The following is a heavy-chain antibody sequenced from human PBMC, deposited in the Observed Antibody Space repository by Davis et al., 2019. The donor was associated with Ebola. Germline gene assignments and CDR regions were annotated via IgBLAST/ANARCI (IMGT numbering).Heavy chain of an antibody. CDR2: ISGSGGST. D-gene: IGHD4-11*01. V-gene: IGHV3-23*01. J-gene: IGHJ4*02. CDR1: GFTFSSYA. Sequence: GESLKISCAASGFTFSSYAMSWVRQAPGKGLEWVSAISGSGGSTYYADSVKGRFTISRDNSQNNVYLQMTSLRAEDTAVYYCAKLNTVTTWPVVGYWGQGTLVTVSS. CDR3: AKLNTVTTWPVVGY.